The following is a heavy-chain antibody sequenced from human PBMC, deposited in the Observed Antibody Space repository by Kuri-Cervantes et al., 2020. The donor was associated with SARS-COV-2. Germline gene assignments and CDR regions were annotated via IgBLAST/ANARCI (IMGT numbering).Heavy chain of an antibody. CDR2: IYYSGST. J-gene: IGHJ4*02. CDR1: GGSISSSSYY. Sequence: GSLRLSCTVSGGSISSSSYYWGWIRQPPGKGLEWIGSIYYSGSTYYNPSLKSRVTISVDTSKNQFSLKLSSVTAADTAVYYCARGRKYYYDSSGYYYFDYWGQGTLVTVSS. D-gene: IGHD3-22*01. V-gene: IGHV4-39*07. CDR3: ARGRKYYYDSSGYYYFDY.